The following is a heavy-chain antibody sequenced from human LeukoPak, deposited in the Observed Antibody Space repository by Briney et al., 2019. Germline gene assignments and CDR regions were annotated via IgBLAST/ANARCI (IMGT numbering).Heavy chain of an antibody. CDR3: ARELLDYDILTGYYKGWFDP. Sequence: GRSLRLSCAASGFTFSSYAMHWVRQAPGKGLEWVAVISYDGSNKYYADSVKGRFTISRDNSKNTLYLQMNSLRAEDTAVYYCARELLDYDILTGYYKGWFDPWGQGTLVTVSS. CDR1: GFTFSSYA. V-gene: IGHV3-30-3*01. CDR2: ISYDGSNK. D-gene: IGHD3-9*01. J-gene: IGHJ5*02.